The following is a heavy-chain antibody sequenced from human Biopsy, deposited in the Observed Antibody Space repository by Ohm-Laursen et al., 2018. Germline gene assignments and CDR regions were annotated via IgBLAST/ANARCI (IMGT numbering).Heavy chain of an antibody. D-gene: IGHD4-23*01. CDR1: GVSITAYY. CDR3: ARGSNEYGGLYFPH. CDR2: ISYTGYT. V-gene: IGHV4-59*08. J-gene: IGHJ1*01. Sequence: GTLSLTCPVSGVSITAYYWSWIRQPPGKGLEWIGHISYTGYTSYNASLKSRVTISLDTSRKHFSLRLTSLAAADTAVYYCARGSNEYGGLYFPHWGQGTLVTVSS.